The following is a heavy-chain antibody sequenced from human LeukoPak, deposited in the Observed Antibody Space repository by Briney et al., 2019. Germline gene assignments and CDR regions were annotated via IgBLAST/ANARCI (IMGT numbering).Heavy chain of an antibody. J-gene: IGHJ4*02. CDR1: GYTFTSYG. V-gene: IGHV1-18*01. Sequence: ASVKVSCKASGYTFTSYGISWVRQAPGHGLEGMGWSSAYIGNTNYAPTLQRRVTMTTNSSTSIALMVLRRLRADAAVLYCGGRDGGIAAAGTNFDYWGQGTLVTVSS. CDR2: SSAYIGNT. D-gene: IGHD6-13*01. CDR3: GRDGGIAAAGTNFDY.